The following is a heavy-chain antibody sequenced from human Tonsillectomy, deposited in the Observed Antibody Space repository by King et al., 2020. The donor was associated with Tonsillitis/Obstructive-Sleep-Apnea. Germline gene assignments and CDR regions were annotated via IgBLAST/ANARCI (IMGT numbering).Heavy chain of an antibody. D-gene: IGHD5-12*01. CDR1: GYTFNNYW. CDR2: IYPGDSDT. J-gene: IGHJ3*02. CDR3: TRQAGIVATIYAFDI. V-gene: IGHV5-51*01. Sequence: QLVQSGAEVKKPGESLKLSCKGSGYTFNNYWIGWVRQMPGKGLEWMGIIYPGDSDTRYSPSFQGQVTISADKSITTAYLQWSSLKASDTAMYYCTRQAGIVATIYAFDIWGQGTMVTVSS.